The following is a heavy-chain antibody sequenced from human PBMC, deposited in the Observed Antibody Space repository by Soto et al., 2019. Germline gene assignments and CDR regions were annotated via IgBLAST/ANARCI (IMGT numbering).Heavy chain of an antibody. D-gene: IGHD3-10*01. CDR2: LHYSGST. V-gene: IGHV4-31*02. J-gene: IGHJ4*02. CDR1: FSSVRRGGYY. CDR3: ASATYYYASGSYYYFDF. Sequence: SINGTMSFSSVRRGGYYSRWIPQHARKDLEWIAYLHYSGSTYYNPSLKSRVTISVDTSRNQFSLKLSSVTAADTALYYCASATYYYASGSYYYFDFWGQRTLVTVSS.